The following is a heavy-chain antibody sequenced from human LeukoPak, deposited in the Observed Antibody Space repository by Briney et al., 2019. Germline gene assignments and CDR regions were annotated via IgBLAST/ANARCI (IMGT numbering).Heavy chain of an antibody. V-gene: IGHV1-18*01. J-gene: IGHJ4*02. CDR3: SREMATIQQQE. Sequence: AAVTVSCKTSGYTFTNYGISWVRQAPGEGIEGVGWIRAYSGNTNYVQKFRARVAMTTDTSKSKVYMDPRRLRSDATAVASCSREMATIQQQEWGQGPLVTVSS. CDR2: IRAYSGNT. D-gene: IGHD5-18*01. CDR1: GYTFTNYG.